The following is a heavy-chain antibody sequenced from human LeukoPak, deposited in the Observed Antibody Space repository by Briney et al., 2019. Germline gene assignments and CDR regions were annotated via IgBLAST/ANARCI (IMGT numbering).Heavy chain of an antibody. D-gene: IGHD6-13*01. V-gene: IGHV3-23*01. CDR3: AKGQGFSSTWYADH. Sequence: GGSLRLSCTASGFTFSNYAMSWVRQAPGKGLEWVSLISTTGTTHYADSVRGRFTISRDNPKNTLYLQMTNLRDEDTALYFCAKGQGFSSTWYADHWGQGTLVTVSS. J-gene: IGHJ5*02. CDR2: ISTTGTT. CDR1: GFTFSNYA.